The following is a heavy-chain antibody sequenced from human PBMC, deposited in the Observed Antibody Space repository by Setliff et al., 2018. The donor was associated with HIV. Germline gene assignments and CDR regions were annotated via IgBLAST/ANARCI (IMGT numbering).Heavy chain of an antibody. CDR1: GFTFINAW. CDR3: ARGGGTYYDYNWLDP. CDR2: IKCKSDGGTA. J-gene: IGHJ5*02. D-gene: IGHD1-26*01. V-gene: IGHV3-15*01. Sequence: GGSLRLSCAASGFTFINAWMNWVRQAQGKGLQWVGRIKCKSDGGTADYAAPGKGRFTIAGDDSKNTLFLLRNNLKTEDKAIYYCARGGGTYYDYNWLDPWGQGTLVTVSS.